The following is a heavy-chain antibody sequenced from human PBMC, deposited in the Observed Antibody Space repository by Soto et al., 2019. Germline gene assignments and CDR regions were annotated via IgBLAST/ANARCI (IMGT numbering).Heavy chain of an antibody. CDR1: GGSISSSSYY. CDR2: IYYSGST. D-gene: IGHD6-6*01. Sequence: SETLSLTCTASGGSISSSSYYWGWIRQPPGKGLEWIGSIYYSGSTYYNPSLKSRVTISVDTSKNQFSLKLSSVTAADTAVYYCARLPRYSSSSDWGQGTLVTVSS. V-gene: IGHV4-39*01. CDR3: ARLPRYSSSSD. J-gene: IGHJ4*02.